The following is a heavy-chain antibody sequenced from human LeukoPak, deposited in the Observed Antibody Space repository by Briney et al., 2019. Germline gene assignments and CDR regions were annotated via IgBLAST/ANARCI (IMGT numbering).Heavy chain of an antibody. CDR1: GYTFTSYG. V-gene: IGHV1-18*01. CDR2: ISAYNGNT. CDR3: ARDSPGDSSGPNYYYYGMDV. Sequence: ASVKVSCKASGYTFTSYGISWVRQAPGQGLEWMGWISAYNGNTNYAQKLQGRVTMTTDTSTSTAYMELRSLRSDDTAVYYCARDSPGDSSGPNYYYYGMDVWGQGTTVTVSS. D-gene: IGHD3-22*01. J-gene: IGHJ6*02.